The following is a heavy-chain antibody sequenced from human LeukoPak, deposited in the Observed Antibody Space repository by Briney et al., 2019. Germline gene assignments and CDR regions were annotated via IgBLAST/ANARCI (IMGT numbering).Heavy chain of an antibody. CDR2: IYNSGGT. Sequence: PETLSLTCTVSGGSVSSYYWYWIRQSAGKGLEWIGRIYNSGGTNYNPSLMSRATVSLDTSKNQFSLKLSSVTAADTAIYYCARGGSHGQFWSGHDAFDFWGQGTMVTVSS. CDR1: GGSVSSYY. D-gene: IGHD3-3*02. V-gene: IGHV4-4*07. J-gene: IGHJ3*01. CDR3: ARGGSHGQFWSGHDAFDF.